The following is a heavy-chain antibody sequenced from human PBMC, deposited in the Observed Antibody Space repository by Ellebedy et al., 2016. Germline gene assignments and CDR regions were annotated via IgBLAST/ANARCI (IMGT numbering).Heavy chain of an antibody. CDR3: AKNFEEAYCSGGSCYPFGFDY. V-gene: IGHV3-30-3*02. CDR2: ISYDGSNK. J-gene: IGHJ4*02. CDR1: GFTFSSYA. Sequence: GGSLRLXXAASGFTFSSYAMHWVRQAPGKGLEWVAVISYDGSNKYYADSVKGRFTISRDNSKNTLYLQMNSLRAEDTAVYYCAKNFEEAYCSGGSCYPFGFDYWGQGTLVTVSS. D-gene: IGHD2-15*01.